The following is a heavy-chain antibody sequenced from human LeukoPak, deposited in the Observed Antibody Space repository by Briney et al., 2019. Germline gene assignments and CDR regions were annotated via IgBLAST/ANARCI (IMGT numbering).Heavy chain of an antibody. D-gene: IGHD4-23*01. J-gene: IGHJ4*02. V-gene: IGHV3-23*01. Sequence: PGGSLRLSCAASGFTFSSYAMSWVRQAPGKGLEWVSAISGSGGSTYYADSVKGRFTISRDNSKNTLYLQMNSLRAEDTAVYYCAKDQTFDYGGNPTGLFDYWGQGTLVTVSS. CDR2: ISGSGGST. CDR1: GFTFSSYA. CDR3: AKDQTFDYGGNPTGLFDY.